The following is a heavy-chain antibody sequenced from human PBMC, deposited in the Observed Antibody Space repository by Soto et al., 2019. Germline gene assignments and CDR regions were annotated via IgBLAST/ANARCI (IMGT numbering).Heavy chain of an antibody. J-gene: IGHJ4*02. CDR3: ARVPAAAQGGGWPYYFDY. Sequence: QVQLVQAGPEVKKPGASVKVSCKASGYSFINYGISWVRQAPGQVLEWMGWVSTYKANTNYARKFQGRVTMTTDTSTRTAYMELRSLRSDDTAVYFCARVPAAAQGGGWPYYFDYWGQGSLVTVPS. D-gene: IGHD2-15*01. CDR1: GYSFINYG. CDR2: VSTYKANT. V-gene: IGHV1-18*04.